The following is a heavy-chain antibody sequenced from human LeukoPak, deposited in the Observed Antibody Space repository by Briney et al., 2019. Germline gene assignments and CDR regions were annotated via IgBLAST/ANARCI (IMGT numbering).Heavy chain of an antibody. V-gene: IGHV3-7*05. CDR1: GFIFSNYW. CDR3: ARDKSYGDSEDY. CDR2: INQDGRDK. Sequence: PGGSLRLSCSASGFIFSNYWMSWVRQAPGKGLEWLAHINQDGRDKYYVDSVKGRFTISRDNAKNSLSLQMNSLRAEDTALYYCARDKSYGDSEDYWGQGTLVTVSS. J-gene: IGHJ4*02. D-gene: IGHD4-17*01.